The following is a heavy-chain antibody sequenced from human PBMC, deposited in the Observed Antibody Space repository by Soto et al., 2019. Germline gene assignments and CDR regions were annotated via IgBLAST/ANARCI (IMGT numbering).Heavy chain of an antibody. V-gene: IGHV3-30*03. J-gene: IGHJ4*02. Sequence: PGGSLRLSCAASGFAFSLFGMHWVRQAPGKGLEWVATMSSDGSTKHYADSVKGRFTISRDNSKNTLYLQMNSLRAEDTAVYYCARDWGWQQPLDYWGQGTLVTVSS. CDR3: ARDWGWQQPLDY. CDR1: GFAFSLFG. CDR2: MSSDGSTK. D-gene: IGHD6-13*01.